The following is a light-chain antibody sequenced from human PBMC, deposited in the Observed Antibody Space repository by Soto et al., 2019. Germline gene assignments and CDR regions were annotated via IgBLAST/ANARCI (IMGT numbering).Light chain of an antibody. CDR1: QSVSSNY. CDR2: GAS. V-gene: IGKV3-20*01. CDR3: QQYGSSLGT. Sequence: EIVLTQSPGTLSLSPGERATLSCRASQSVSSNYLAWYQQKPGQAPRLLIYGASSRATGIPDRFSGSGSRTDFTLTISRLEPEDVAVYYCQQYGSSLGTFGQGTKLEIK. J-gene: IGKJ2*01.